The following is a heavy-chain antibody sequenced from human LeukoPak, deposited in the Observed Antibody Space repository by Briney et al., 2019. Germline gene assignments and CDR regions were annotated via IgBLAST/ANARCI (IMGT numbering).Heavy chain of an antibody. CDR2: IIPIFGTA. Sequence: VASVKVSCKASGGTFSSYAISWVRQAPGQGLEWMGGIIPIFGTANYAQKFQGRVTITTDESTSTAYMELSSLRSEDTAVYYCASTSATYYYFDYWGQGTLVTVSS. J-gene: IGHJ4*02. CDR3: ASTSATYYYFDY. D-gene: IGHD4/OR15-4a*01. CDR1: GGTFSSYA. V-gene: IGHV1-69*05.